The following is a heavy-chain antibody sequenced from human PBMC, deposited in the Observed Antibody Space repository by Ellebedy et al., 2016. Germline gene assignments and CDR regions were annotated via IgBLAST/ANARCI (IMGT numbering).Heavy chain of an antibody. D-gene: IGHD2-15*01. Sequence: GGSLRLXXAASGFTFSSYSMNWVRQAPGKGLEWVSYISSSSSTIYYADSVKGRFTISRDNAKNSLYLQMNSLRADDTAVYFCAGAQGAGGPFDYWGQGVLVTVSS. V-gene: IGHV3-48*04. CDR3: AGAQGAGGPFDY. CDR1: GFTFSSYS. CDR2: ISSSSSTI. J-gene: IGHJ4*02.